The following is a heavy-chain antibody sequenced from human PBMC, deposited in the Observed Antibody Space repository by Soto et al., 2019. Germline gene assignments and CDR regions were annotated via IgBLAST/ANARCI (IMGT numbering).Heavy chain of an antibody. CDR2: INAGNGNT. Sequence: QVQLVQSGAEVKKPGASVKVSCKASGYTFTSYAMHWVRQAPGQRLEWMGWINAGNGNTKYSQKVQGRVTITRDTSVSTAYMEVSSLRAEDTAVYYCARGLAVCSSSRCYEGNHYWGQGTLVTVSS. CDR1: GYTFTSYA. V-gene: IGHV1-3*01. D-gene: IGHD2-2*01. CDR3: ARGLAVCSSSRCYEGNHY. J-gene: IGHJ4*02.